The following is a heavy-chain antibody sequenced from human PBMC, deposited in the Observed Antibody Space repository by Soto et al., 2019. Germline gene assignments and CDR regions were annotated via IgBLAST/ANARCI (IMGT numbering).Heavy chain of an antibody. CDR2: IYYSGST. CDR3: AIGRQQLVNHDAFDI. D-gene: IGHD6-13*01. J-gene: IGHJ3*02. CDR1: GGSISSYY. V-gene: IGHV4-59*01. Sequence: PSETLSLTCTVSGGSISSYYWSWIRQPPGKGLEWIGYIYYSGSTNYNPSLKSRVTISVDTSKNQFSLKLSSVTAADTAVYYCAIGRQQLVNHDAFDIWGQGTMVTVSS.